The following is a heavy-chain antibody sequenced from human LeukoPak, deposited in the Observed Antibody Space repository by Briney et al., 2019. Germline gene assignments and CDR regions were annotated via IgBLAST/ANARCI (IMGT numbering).Heavy chain of an antibody. CDR2: IYYSGRT. Sequence: SETLSLTCTVSGGSISSYYWGWIRQPPGKGLEWIGSIYYSGRTYYNPSLKSRVTISVDTSKNQFSLKLNSVTAADTAVYYCARASYSYVAIGFVPCDYWGQGTLVTVSS. D-gene: IGHD3-10*02. CDR3: ARASYSYVAIGFVPCDY. CDR1: GGSISSYY. V-gene: IGHV4-39*07. J-gene: IGHJ4*02.